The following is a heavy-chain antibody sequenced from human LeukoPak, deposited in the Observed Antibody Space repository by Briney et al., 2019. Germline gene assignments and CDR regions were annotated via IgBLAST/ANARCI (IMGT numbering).Heavy chain of an antibody. V-gene: IGHV3-48*01. CDR3: ASSGSYLYFQH. CDR2: ISSSSSTI. J-gene: IGHJ1*01. D-gene: IGHD1-26*01. CDR1: GFTFSSYG. Sequence: GGSLRLSCAASGFTFSSYGMHWVRQAPGKGLEWVSYISSSSSTIYYADSVKGRFTISRDNAKNSLYLQMNSLRAEDTAVYYCASSGSYLYFQHWGQGTLVTVSS.